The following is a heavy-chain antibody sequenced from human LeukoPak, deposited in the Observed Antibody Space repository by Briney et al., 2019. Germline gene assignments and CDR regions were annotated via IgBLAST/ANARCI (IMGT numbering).Heavy chain of an antibody. Sequence: SETLSLTCTVSGGSISSYYWSWIRQPPGKGLEWIGYIYYSGSTYYNPSLKSRVTISVDTSKNQFSLKLSSVTAADTAVYYCARLGGSYDFWSGYYSPFWFDPWGQGTLVTVSS. CDR1: GGSISSYY. V-gene: IGHV4-59*08. CDR2: IYYSGST. J-gene: IGHJ5*02. D-gene: IGHD3-3*01. CDR3: ARLGGSYDFWSGYYSPFWFDP.